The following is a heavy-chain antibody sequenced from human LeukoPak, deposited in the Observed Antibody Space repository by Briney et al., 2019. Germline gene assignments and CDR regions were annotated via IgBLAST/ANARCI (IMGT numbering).Heavy chain of an antibody. V-gene: IGHV1-8*01. CDR1: GYTFTSYD. Sequence: ASVKVSCKASGYTFTSYDINWVRQAAGQGLEWMGWMNPNSGNTGYAQKFQGRVTMTRNTSISTAYMELSSLRSEDTAVYYCARADYVWGNNPDAFDIWGQGTMVTVSS. CDR2: MNPNSGNT. J-gene: IGHJ3*02. CDR3: ARADYVWGNNPDAFDI. D-gene: IGHD3-16*01.